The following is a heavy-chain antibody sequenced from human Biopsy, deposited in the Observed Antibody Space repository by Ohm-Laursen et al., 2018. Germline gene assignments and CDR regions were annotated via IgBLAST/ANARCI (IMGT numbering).Heavy chain of an antibody. D-gene: IGHD6-19*01. J-gene: IGHJ4*02. CDR3: ARNTGWYGDLYYFDY. CDR2: INPSGSTT. V-gene: IGHV1-46*01. CDR1: GYSFTSYY. Sequence: ATVKISCKASGYSFTSYYMHWVRQAPGQGLEWMGMINPSGSTTSCLQIFQGRVTMTRDTSKSTVYMELSSLRSADTAVYFCARNTGWYGDLYYFDYWGQGTLVTVSS.